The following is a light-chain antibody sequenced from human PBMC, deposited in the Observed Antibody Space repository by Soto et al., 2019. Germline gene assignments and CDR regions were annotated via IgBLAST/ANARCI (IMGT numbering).Light chain of an antibody. V-gene: IGKV1-5*01. CDR2: DAF. Sequence: DIQMTQSPPTLSASVGDRVTITCRASQSVDNWLAWYQQKPGKAPELLIYDAFSLKSGVSSRFSGSRSGTEFALTISSLQPDYSATYYCQQYDSPPPTFGQGTKVEVK. CDR3: QQYDSPPPT. J-gene: IGKJ1*01. CDR1: QSVDNW.